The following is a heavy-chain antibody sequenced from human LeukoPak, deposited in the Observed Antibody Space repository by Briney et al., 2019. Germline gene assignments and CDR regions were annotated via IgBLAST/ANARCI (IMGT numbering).Heavy chain of an antibody. J-gene: IGHJ4*02. CDR3: AKDVVSGWYGYFHY. Sequence: QSGGSLRLSCAASGFTFSNYAMNWVRQAPGKGLEWVSSISGSGSSPYYADSVKGRFTISRDNSKNTLFLQMNSLRAEDTAVYHCAKDVVSGWYGYFHYWGQGTLVTVSS. CDR1: GFTFSNYA. CDR2: ISGSGSSP. D-gene: IGHD6-19*01. V-gene: IGHV3-23*01.